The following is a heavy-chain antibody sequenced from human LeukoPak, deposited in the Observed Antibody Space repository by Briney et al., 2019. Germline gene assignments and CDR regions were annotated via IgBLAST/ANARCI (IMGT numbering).Heavy chain of an antibody. CDR1: GSTFSSYW. Sequence: PGGSLRLSCAASGSTFSSYWMHWVRQAPGKGLVWVSRINSDGRSASYADSVKGRFTISRDNAKNTLYLQMNSLRAEDTAVYYCVRDVWGDRDSYFDYWGQGTLVTVSS. CDR3: VRDVWGDRDSYFDY. J-gene: IGHJ4*02. CDR2: INSDGRSA. V-gene: IGHV3-74*01. D-gene: IGHD2-21*01.